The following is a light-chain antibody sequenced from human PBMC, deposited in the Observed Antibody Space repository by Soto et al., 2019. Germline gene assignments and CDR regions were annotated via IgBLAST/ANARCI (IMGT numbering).Light chain of an antibody. V-gene: IGKV1-33*01. J-gene: IGKJ5*01. CDR2: ESS. Sequence: DIQMTQSPSSLSAFVGDRVTITCRASQDITNSVNWYQQRPGEAPNLLIYESSNLEAGVPSRFSGSGSGTDFIFTISSLQPEDIGTYYCQQYHNLPITFGQGARLEIK. CDR1: QDITNS. CDR3: QQYHNLPIT.